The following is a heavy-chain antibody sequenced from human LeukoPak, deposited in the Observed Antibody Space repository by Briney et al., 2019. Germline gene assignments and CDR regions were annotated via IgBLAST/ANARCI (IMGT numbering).Heavy chain of an antibody. CDR1: GGSISSYY. Sequence: SETLSLTCTVSGGSISSYYWSWIRQPPGKGLEWIGYVYYSGSTNYNPSLKSRVTISVDTSKNQFSLKLTSVPAADTAVYYCARGDSGSFSQFDGWGQGTLVTVSS. V-gene: IGHV4-59*01. CDR2: VYYSGST. J-gene: IGHJ4*02. D-gene: IGHD1-26*01. CDR3: ARGDSGSFSQFDG.